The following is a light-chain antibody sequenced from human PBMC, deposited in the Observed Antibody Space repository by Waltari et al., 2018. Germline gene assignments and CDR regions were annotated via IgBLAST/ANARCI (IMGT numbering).Light chain of an antibody. CDR3: NSWDTSGNHVV. V-gene: IGLV3-19*01. Sequence: SPELTQDPAVPVPLGPAVTIPCQGVSPTRSYASWYQQKPGQAPELVIYGKDKRPSGIPDRFSGSTSGNTASLTISGAHAEDEADYYCNSWDTSGNHVVFGGGTKLTVL. J-gene: IGLJ2*01. CDR1: SPTRSY. CDR2: GKD.